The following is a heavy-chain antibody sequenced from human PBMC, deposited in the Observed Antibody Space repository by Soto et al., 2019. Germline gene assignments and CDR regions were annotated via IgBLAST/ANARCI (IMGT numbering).Heavy chain of an antibody. CDR1: GFTIGGYT. Sequence: SLRLSCAASGFTIGGYTMHWVRQAPGKGLEWVSGITWNSGSIAYADSVEGRFTISRDNAKNSVFLQMNRLRAEPTALYSCAKSQRGRGWYNGFDIWGQGTMVTVSS. CDR2: ITWNSGSI. D-gene: IGHD6-19*01. CDR3: AKSQRGRGWYNGFDI. J-gene: IGHJ3*02. V-gene: IGHV3-9*01.